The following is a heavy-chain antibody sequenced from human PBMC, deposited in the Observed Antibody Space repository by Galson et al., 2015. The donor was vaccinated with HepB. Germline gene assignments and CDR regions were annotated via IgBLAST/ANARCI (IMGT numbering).Heavy chain of an antibody. Sequence: SLRLSCAASGFTFSDYSMHWLRQSPGKGLEWVAVIWYDGTIKYYADSVKGRFTISRDNSKNTLYLQMNSLRAADTAVYSCARDGRRGDLDPWGQGTLITVSS. J-gene: IGHJ5*02. V-gene: IGHV3-33*01. CDR3: ARDGRRGDLDP. CDR1: GFTFSDYS. D-gene: IGHD3-16*01. CDR2: IWYDGTIK.